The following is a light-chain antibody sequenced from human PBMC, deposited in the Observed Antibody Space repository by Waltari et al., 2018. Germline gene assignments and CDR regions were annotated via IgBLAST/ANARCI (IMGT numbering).Light chain of an antibody. CDR2: EVT. CDR3: ISYAGGTTWV. V-gene: IGLV2-8*01. Sequence: QSALTQPPSASGSPGQSVTISCTGTSSDVGGYNYVSWYQQHPGKAPKLIIYEVTKRPAGVPVRFSVSESGHTASRPVSEPQTEDEAVYYCISYAGGTTWVFGGGTKLTVL. CDR1: SSDVGGYNY. J-gene: IGLJ3*02.